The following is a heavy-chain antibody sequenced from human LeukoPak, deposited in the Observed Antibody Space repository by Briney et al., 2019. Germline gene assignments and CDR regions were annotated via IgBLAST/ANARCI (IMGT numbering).Heavy chain of an antibody. D-gene: IGHD2-2*02. V-gene: IGHV4-59*08. CDR2: IYSSGNT. CDR1: GGSISTYY. CDR3: AGRYTASPGGRFYY. Sequence: SETLSLTCTVSGGSISTYYWTWIRQPPGKGLEWIGYIYSSGNTNYNPSLSSRVTISLDTSKNQFSLMLRSLTAADPAVYYWAGRYTASPGGRFYYWGQGILVTVSS. J-gene: IGHJ4*02.